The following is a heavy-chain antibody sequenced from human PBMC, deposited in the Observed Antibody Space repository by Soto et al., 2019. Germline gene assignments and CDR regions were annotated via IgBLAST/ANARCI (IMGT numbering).Heavy chain of an antibody. CDR2: IYYTGST. J-gene: IGHJ6*02. CDR1: GGSISSGGYY. V-gene: IGHV4-31*03. Sequence: SETLSLTCTVSGGSISSGGYYWSWIRQHPGKGLEWIGNIYYTGSTHYDPSLKSRITISLDTSKNQISLKLSSVIAADTAVYYCASSPVTGIYYAMDVWGQGTTVTVSS. D-gene: IGHD6-19*01. CDR3: ASSPVTGIYYAMDV.